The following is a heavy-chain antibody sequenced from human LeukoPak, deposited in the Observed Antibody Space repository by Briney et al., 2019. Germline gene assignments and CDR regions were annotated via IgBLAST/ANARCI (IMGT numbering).Heavy chain of an antibody. J-gene: IGHJ5*01. CDR1: GCTFSNYA. CDR2: ISGSGDRT. D-gene: IGHD2-2*01. CDR3: AKGEHIVVVPAAFDC. V-gene: IGHV3-23*01. Sequence: PAGSLRLFCSASGCTFSNYAMTWVRQAPGKGLEWVSTISGSGDRTHYADSVKGRFTISRDNSKNTLHLQMNSLRAEDTAVYYCAKGEHIVVVPAAFDCWGQGTLVTVSS.